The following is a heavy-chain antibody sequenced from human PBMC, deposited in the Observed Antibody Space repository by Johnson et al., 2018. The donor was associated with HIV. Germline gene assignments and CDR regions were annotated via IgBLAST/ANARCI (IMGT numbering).Heavy chain of an antibody. Sequence: QEKLVESGGGVVQPGRSLRLSCAASGFTFSSYAMHWVRQAPGKGLEWVAVISYDGSNKYYADSVKGRFTISRDNSKNTLYLQMNSLRAEDTAVYYCARELGYSSRNDAFDIWGQGTMVTVSS. CDR3: ARELGYSSRNDAFDI. D-gene: IGHD6-13*01. CDR2: ISYDGSNK. V-gene: IGHV3-30*04. J-gene: IGHJ3*02. CDR1: GFTFSSYA.